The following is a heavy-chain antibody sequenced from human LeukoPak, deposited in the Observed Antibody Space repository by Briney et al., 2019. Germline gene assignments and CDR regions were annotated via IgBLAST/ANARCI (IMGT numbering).Heavy chain of an antibody. V-gene: IGHV4-39*07. Sequence: SETLSLTCTVSGGSISSSNYYWGWIRQPPGKGLEWIGSIYYSGSTYYNPSLKSRVTISVDRSKSQFSLKLSSVTAADTAVYYCARLSGKLGYCSSTSCSRHWYFDLWGRGTLGTVSS. CDR1: GGSISSSNYY. CDR2: IYYSGST. J-gene: IGHJ2*01. CDR3: ARLSGKLGYCSSTSCSRHWYFDL. D-gene: IGHD2-2*01.